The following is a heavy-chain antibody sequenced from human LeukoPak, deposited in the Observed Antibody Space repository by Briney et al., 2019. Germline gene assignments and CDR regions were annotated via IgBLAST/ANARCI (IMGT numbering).Heavy chain of an antibody. Sequence: PGGSLRLSCVASGFTFGSYSMNWVRQAPGKGLEWVSSISSSSSNIYYADSVKGRFTISRDNAKNSLYLQMNSLRAEDTAVYYCASTEYSPWCSFDYWGQGTLVTVSS. CDR1: GFTFGSYS. J-gene: IGHJ4*02. CDR2: ISSSSSNI. D-gene: IGHD6-6*01. CDR3: ASTEYSPWCSFDY. V-gene: IGHV3-21*01.